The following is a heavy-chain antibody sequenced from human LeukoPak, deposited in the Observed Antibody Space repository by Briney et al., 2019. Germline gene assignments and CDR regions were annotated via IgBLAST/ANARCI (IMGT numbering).Heavy chain of an antibody. CDR2: IYYSGTT. CDR3: ARDCCGYRSWFDP. D-gene: IGHD6-25*01. Sequence: SETLSLTCTVSGDSISSNYFSSNLFHWGWLRQPPGEGLEWIGSIYYSGTTYYNPSLKSRVTISVDTSKNQFFLKLTSVTAADTGVYYCARDCCGYRSWFDPWGQGTLVTVSS. CDR1: GDSISSNYFSSNLFH. J-gene: IGHJ5*02. V-gene: IGHV4-39*07.